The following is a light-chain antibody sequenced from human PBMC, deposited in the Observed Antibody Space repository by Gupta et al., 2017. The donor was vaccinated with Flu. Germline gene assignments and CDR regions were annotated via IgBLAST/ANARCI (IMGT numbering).Light chain of an antibody. V-gene: IGKV2D-29*01. CDR3: RQTIQIPYT. CDR1: QSLLLSDGMTY. CDR2: EVS. J-gene: IGKJ2*01. Sequence: VSPGQPASMSCKSSQSLLLSDGMTYLYWYLQKPGQPPQLLISEVSNRRSGVPDRFSGSGSGTDFTLKISRVEADDVGDYYCRQTIQIPYTFGQGTRLEI.